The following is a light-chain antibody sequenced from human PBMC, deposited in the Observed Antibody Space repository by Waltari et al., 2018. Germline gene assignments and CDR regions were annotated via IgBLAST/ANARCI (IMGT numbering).Light chain of an antibody. CDR1: SGSIASNH. CDR3: QSYDSSNPVV. CDR2: EDN. J-gene: IGLJ2*01. Sequence: NFMLTQPHSVSASPGKTVTISCTRSSGSIASNHVHWYQQRPGSSPTTVSYEDNQRPSGVPDRFSGSIDSSSNSASLTISGLKTEDEADYYCQSYDSSNPVVFGGGTKLTVL. V-gene: IGLV6-57*01.